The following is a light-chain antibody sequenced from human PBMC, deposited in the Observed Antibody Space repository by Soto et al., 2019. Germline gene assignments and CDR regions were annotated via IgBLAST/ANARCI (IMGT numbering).Light chain of an antibody. Sequence: DIQMTQSPSTLSASVGDRVTITCRASQSVSSWLAWYQQQPGKVPDLLIYRASSLESGVPSRFSGRGSGTEFTLTISSLQADDFATYYCQQYDSYPLTFGPGTKVDIK. V-gene: IGKV1-5*03. CDR2: RAS. J-gene: IGKJ3*01. CDR1: QSVSSW. CDR3: QQYDSYPLT.